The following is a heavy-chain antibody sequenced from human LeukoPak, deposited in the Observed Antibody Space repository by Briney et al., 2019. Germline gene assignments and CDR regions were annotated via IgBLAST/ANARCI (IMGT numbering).Heavy chain of an antibody. J-gene: IGHJ4*02. D-gene: IGHD3-10*01. CDR2: INPNNGDT. CDR3: ARDGALWVGDFTFYFDS. V-gene: IGHV1-2*02. Sequence: ASVKVSCKASGYTFVAYFMHWVRQAPGQGLEWMGWINPNNGDTDSAQKFKGRVTMTRDTSISTVYMELTRLTSDDTAVYFCARDGALWVGDFTFYFDSWGQGSLVTVSS. CDR1: GYTFVAYF.